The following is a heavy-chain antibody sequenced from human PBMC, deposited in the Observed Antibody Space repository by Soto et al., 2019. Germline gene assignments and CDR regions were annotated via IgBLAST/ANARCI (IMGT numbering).Heavy chain of an antibody. D-gene: IGHD6-19*01. Sequence: EVQLVASGGDLIQPGGSLRLSCGVSGFSVSGNSLSWVRQAPGKGLEWVSYMYVDGSTYYADSVRGRFTLSRDNSKNTLYVQMNVRRGEGTAVYYCARVSGAHTAVVGTQDYGMDVWGQGTTVTVSS. CDR3: ARVSGAHTAVVGTQDYGMDV. CDR2: MYVDGST. CDR1: GFSVSGNS. J-gene: IGHJ6*02. V-gene: IGHV3-53*01.